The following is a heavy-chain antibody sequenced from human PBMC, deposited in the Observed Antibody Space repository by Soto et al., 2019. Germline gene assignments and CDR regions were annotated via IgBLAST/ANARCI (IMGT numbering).Heavy chain of an antibody. D-gene: IGHD3-10*01. V-gene: IGHV1-18*04. J-gene: IGHJ6*02. CDR3: ARDYYGSAKRLSYGMAV. CDR1: DYTFASYG. Sequence: ASVKVSCKASDYTFASYGVSWVRQAPGQGLEWMGWISAYNGNTNYAQKFQGRVTMTTDTSTSTAYMDLRSLRSDDTDIYYCARDYYGSAKRLSYGMAVWVQGTTVTVSS. CDR2: ISAYNGNT.